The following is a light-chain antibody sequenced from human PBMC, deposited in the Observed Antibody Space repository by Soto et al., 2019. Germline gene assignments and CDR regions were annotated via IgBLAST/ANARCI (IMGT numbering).Light chain of an antibody. CDR2: EVS. CDR3: CSYGGSYV. Sequence: QSVLTQPASVSGSPGQSITIPYTGTSSDVGSYNLVSWYQQHPGKAPKVMIYEVSKRPSGVSNRFSGSKSGNTASLTISGLQAEDEADYYCCSYGGSYVFGPGTKVTVL. V-gene: IGLV2-23*02. J-gene: IGLJ1*01. CDR1: SSDVGSYNL.